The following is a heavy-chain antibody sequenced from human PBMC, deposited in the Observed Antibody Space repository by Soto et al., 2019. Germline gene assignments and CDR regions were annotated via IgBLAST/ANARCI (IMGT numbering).Heavy chain of an antibody. Sequence: QVQLQESGPGLVKPSQTLSLTCTVSGASINNAEDNWTWIRQPPGKGLEYIGYITYSGNSFYKSSLKSRIKMSVDTSKNQFSRRLTSVTAADTAVYYCARGRPYLHESPGRIDSWGQGMLITVSS. J-gene: IGHJ4*02. V-gene: IGHV4-30-4*01. CDR1: GASINNAEDN. CDR3: ARGRPYLHESPGRIDS. CDR2: ITYSGNS.